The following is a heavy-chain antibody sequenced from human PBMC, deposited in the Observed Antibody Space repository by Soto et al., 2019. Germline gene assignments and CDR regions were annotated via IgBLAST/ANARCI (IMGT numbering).Heavy chain of an antibody. J-gene: IGHJ5*02. Sequence: SVKVSCKASGGTFSNYAISWVRQAPGQGLEWMGGIIPIFGTANYAQKFQGRVTTTADESTSTAYMELSSLRSEDTAVYYCASPKFRFWQQLDPWGQGTLVTVSS. V-gene: IGHV1-69*13. CDR1: GGTFSNYA. D-gene: IGHD3-3*01. CDR3: ASPKFRFWQQLDP. CDR2: IIPIFGTA.